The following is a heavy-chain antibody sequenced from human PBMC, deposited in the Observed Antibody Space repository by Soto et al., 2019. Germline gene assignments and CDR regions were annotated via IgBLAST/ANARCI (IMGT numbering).Heavy chain of an antibody. CDR3: SRSDDYDYVWGSYAFDI. V-gene: IGHV3-21*01. D-gene: IGHD3-16*01. J-gene: IGHJ3*02. CDR1: GFTFSSYS. CDR2: ISSSSSYI. Sequence: GGSLRLSCAASGFTFSSYSMNWVRQAPGKGLEWVSSISSSSSYIYYADSVKGRFTISRDNAKNSLYLQMNSLRAEDTAVYYCSRSDDYDYVWGSYAFDIWGQGTMVTVSS.